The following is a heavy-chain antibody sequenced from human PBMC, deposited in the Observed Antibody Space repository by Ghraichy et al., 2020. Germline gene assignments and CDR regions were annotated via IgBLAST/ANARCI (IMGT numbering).Heavy chain of an antibody. D-gene: IGHD2-15*01. CDR2: IIPILGIA. J-gene: IGHJ5*02. Sequence: SVKVSCKASGGTFSSYAISWVRQAPGQGLEWMGRIIPILGIANYAQKFQGRVTITADKSTSTAYMELSSLRSEDTAVYYCAREWRLEYCSGGSCYSDGVNWFDPWGQGTLVTVSS. V-gene: IGHV1-69*04. CDR1: GGTFSSYA. CDR3: AREWRLEYCSGGSCYSDGVNWFDP.